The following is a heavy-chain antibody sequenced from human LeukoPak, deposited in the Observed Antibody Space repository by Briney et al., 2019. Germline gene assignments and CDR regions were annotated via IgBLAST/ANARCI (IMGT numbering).Heavy chain of an antibody. CDR2: IYIGGST. D-gene: IGHD3-22*01. CDR3: VREGGDSSGYYNLFDY. J-gene: IGHJ4*02. V-gene: IGHV3-53*01. Sequence: GGSLRLSCAASGFSVSSNYMSWVRQAPGRGLEWASVIYIGGSTYYADSVKGRFTISRGNSKNTLYLQMNSLRAEDTAVYYCVREGGDSSGYYNLFDYWGQGTLVTVSS. CDR1: GFSVSSNY.